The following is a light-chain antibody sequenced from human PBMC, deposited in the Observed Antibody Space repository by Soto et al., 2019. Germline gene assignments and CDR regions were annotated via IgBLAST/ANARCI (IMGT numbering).Light chain of an antibody. V-gene: IGLV2-14*03. CDR3: SSYTSSSTSYV. CDR1: SSDVGGYNF. J-gene: IGLJ1*01. CDR2: DVS. Sequence: QSVVTQPASGSGSPGQSITISCTGTSSDVGGYNFVSWYQQHPGKDPKLMIYDVSNRPSGVSNRFSGSKSGNTASLTISGLQAEDEHDYYCSSYTSSSTSYVFGTGTQLTVL.